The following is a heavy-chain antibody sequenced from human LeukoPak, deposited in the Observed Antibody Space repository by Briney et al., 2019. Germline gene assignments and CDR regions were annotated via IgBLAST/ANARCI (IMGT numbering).Heavy chain of an antibody. J-gene: IGHJ6*02. Sequence: GGSLRLSCAASGFTFSSYSMNWVRQAPGKGLEWVSYISSSSSTIYYADSVKGRFTISRDNAKNSLYLQMNSLRDEDTAVYYCARDDAGYCSSTSCYGDYYYYGMDVWGQGTTVTVSS. D-gene: IGHD2-2*03. CDR1: GFTFSSYS. V-gene: IGHV3-48*02. CDR2: ISSSSSTI. CDR3: ARDDAGYCSSTSCYGDYYYYGMDV.